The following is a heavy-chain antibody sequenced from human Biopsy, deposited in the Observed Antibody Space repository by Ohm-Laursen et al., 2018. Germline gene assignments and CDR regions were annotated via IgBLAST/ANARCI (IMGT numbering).Heavy chain of an antibody. CDR3: ARDAEEFDSSGPRFDY. V-gene: IGHV3-33*01. D-gene: IGHD3-22*01. CDR1: GFTFSRHG. J-gene: IGHJ4*02. Sequence: SLRLSCAASGFTFSRHGMHWVRQAPGKGLEWVAVIWSDGNNKYYADSVKGRFTISRDTSRNTLYMQMNSLRVEDTALYYCARDAEEFDSSGPRFDYWGQGTLVTVSP. CDR2: IWSDGNNK.